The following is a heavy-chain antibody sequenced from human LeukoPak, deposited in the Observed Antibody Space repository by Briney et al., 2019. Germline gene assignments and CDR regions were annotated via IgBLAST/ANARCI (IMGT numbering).Heavy chain of an antibody. Sequence: GASVKVSCKTSGYAFIDYYVYWIRQAPGQGLEWMGRINPSTGGTDFAQKFQGKVSMTRDTSISTAYMELSRLGSDDTAVYYCATLGEDKTDTPFDYWGQGTLVTVSS. CDR2: INPSTGGT. D-gene: IGHD3-16*01. CDR3: ATLGEDKTDTPFDY. CDR1: GYAFIDYY. V-gene: IGHV1-2*06. J-gene: IGHJ4*02.